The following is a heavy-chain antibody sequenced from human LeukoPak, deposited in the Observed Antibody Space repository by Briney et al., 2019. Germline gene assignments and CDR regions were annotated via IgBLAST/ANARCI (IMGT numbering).Heavy chain of an antibody. CDR2: IYTSGST. CDR1: GGSISSGSCY. J-gene: IGHJ4*02. CDR3: ARDLTFD. V-gene: IGHV4-61*09. Sequence: PSQTLSLTCTVSGGSISSGSCYWSWIRQPAGRGLEWIGHIYTSGSTHYNPSLKSRVTISIDTSKNQFSLKLNSVTAADTAVYYCARDLTFDGGQGALVTVSS. D-gene: IGHD3-9*01.